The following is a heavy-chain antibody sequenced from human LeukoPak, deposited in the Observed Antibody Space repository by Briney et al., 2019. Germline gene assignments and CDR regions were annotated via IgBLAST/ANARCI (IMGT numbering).Heavy chain of an antibody. CDR1: GYIFNNHY. Sequence: ASVKVSCKTSGYIFNNHYLHWVRQAPGQGLEWMGIINPNGGDTGYAQKFQDRLTMTRDTSTRTVFMELGSLRSEDTAVYYCARVGDAYNRRGELDFWGQGILVTVSS. CDR3: ARVGDAYNRRGELDF. J-gene: IGHJ4*02. CDR2: INPNGGDT. D-gene: IGHD5-24*01. V-gene: IGHV1-46*02.